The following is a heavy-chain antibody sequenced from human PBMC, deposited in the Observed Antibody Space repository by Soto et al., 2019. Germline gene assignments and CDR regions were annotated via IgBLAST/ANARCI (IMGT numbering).Heavy chain of an antibody. CDR1: GFMFSIYG. Sequence: EVHLLDSGGGLVQPGGSLRLSCAASGFMFSIYGMSWVSQAPGKGLEWVSALSANGVKTYYAASVRGRFPISRDNSIDTLYLQMNILTADDTAVYFCAKDLLGNFDSWGQGTLVTVSS. J-gene: IGHJ4*02. CDR3: AKDLLGNFDS. V-gene: IGHV3-23*01. CDR2: LSANGVKT. D-gene: IGHD1-26*01.